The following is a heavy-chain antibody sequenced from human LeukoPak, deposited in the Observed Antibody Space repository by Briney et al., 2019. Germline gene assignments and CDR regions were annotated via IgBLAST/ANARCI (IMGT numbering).Heavy chain of an antibody. D-gene: IGHD3-9*01. J-gene: IGHJ4*02. CDR1: GVYFSGYY. Sequence: SETLSLTCPVYGVYFSGYYWSWIRQPPGKGLGWIGEINHSGSTNYNPSLKSRVTISVDTSKNQFSLKLSSVTAAGPAVYYCAREGYDQLRYFDWLFDYWGQGTLVTVSS. CDR3: AREGYDQLRYFDWLFDY. V-gene: IGHV4-34*01. CDR2: INHSGST.